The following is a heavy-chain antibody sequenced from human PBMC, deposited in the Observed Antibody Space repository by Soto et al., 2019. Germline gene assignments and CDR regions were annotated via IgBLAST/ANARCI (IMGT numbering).Heavy chain of an antibody. J-gene: IGHJ6*02. D-gene: IGHD3-10*01. Sequence: SVKVSGKASGYSFSGYYIHCVRQAPGQGLAWMGGIVPIFGTANYAQKFQGRVTITADESTSTAYMELSSLRSEDTAVYYCARGEEWFGELSYYYYYGMDVWGQGTTVTVSS. CDR3: ARGEEWFGELSYYYYYGMDV. CDR1: GYSFSGYY. V-gene: IGHV1-69*13. CDR2: IVPIFGTA.